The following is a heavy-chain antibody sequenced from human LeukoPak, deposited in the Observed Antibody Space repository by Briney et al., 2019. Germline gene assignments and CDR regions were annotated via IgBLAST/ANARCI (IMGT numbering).Heavy chain of an antibody. Sequence: SETLSLTCTVSGGSISSYYWSWIRQPAGKGLEWIGRIYTSGSTNYNPSLKSRVTMSVDTSKNQFSLKLSSVTAADTAVYYCARDPPPTVTTKYYYYGMDVWGQGTTVTVSS. CDR1: GGSISSYY. CDR3: ARDPPPTVTTKYYYYGMDV. J-gene: IGHJ6*02. CDR2: IYTSGST. D-gene: IGHD4-4*01. V-gene: IGHV4-4*07.